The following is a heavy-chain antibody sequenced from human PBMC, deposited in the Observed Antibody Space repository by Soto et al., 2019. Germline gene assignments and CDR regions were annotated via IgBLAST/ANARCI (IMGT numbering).Heavy chain of an antibody. CDR3: ARGLRFLEWLYSGMDV. CDR1: GGSISSGGYY. V-gene: IGHV4-31*03. D-gene: IGHD3-3*01. J-gene: IGHJ6*02. Sequence: QVQLQESGPGLVKPSQTLSLTCTVSGGSISSGGYYWSWIRQHPGKGLEWIGYIYYSGSTYYNPSLKSRVNISVDTFKKQFPLKLSSVTAADTAVYYCARGLRFLEWLYSGMDVWGQGTTVTVSS. CDR2: IYYSGST.